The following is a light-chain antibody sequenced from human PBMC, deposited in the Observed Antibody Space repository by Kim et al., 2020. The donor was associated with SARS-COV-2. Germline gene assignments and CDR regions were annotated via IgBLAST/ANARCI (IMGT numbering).Light chain of an antibody. Sequence: DIQMTQSPSTLSASVGDRVTITCRASQNIGSWLAWYQQRPGKAPKLLIFKTSRLESGVPSRFRGSGSGTEFTLTISSLQPDDFATYYCQQYKNYHYTLGQETKLEI. J-gene: IGKJ2*01. CDR1: QNIGSW. CDR2: KTS. V-gene: IGKV1-5*03. CDR3: QQYKNYHYT.